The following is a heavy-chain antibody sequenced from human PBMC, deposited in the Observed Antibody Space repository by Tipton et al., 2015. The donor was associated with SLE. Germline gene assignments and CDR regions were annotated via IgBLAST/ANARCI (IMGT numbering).Heavy chain of an antibody. Sequence: SLRLSCAASGFTFSSYAMSWVRQAPGKGLEWVSAISGSGGSTYYADSVKGRFTISRDNSKNTLYLQMNSLRAEDTALYFCAREAGYSSGWSNYWGQGTLVTVSS. D-gene: IGHD6-19*01. CDR3: AREAGYSSGWSNY. J-gene: IGHJ4*02. V-gene: IGHV3-23*01. CDR1: GFTFSSYA. CDR2: ISGSGGST.